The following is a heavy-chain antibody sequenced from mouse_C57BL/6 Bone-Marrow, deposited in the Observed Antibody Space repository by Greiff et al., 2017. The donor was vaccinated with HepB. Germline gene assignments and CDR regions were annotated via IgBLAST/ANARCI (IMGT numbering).Heavy chain of an antibody. Sequence: LQESGPELVKPGASVKISCKASGYSFSSSWMNWVKQRPGKGLEWIGRIYPGDGDTNYNGKFKGKATLTADESSSTAYMQLSSLTSEDSAVYLCSYGRDYWGQGTLVTVSA. CDR2: IYPGDGDT. CDR3: SYGRDY. CDR1: GYSFSSSW. V-gene: IGHV1-82*01. D-gene: IGHD2-10*02. J-gene: IGHJ3*01.